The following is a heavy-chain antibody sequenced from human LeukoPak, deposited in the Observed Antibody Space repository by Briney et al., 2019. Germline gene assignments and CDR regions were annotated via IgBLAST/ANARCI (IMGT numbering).Heavy chain of an antibody. Sequence: PGGSLRLSCAASGFTFDDYAMHWVRQAPGKGLEWVSGISWNSGTIAYADSVKGRFTISRDNANSSLYLQMNSLRAEDTAVYYCARGPTVTNFYSYYYMDVWGKGTTVSVSS. J-gene: IGHJ6*03. CDR2: ISWNSGTI. CDR1: GFTFDDYA. V-gene: IGHV3-9*01. D-gene: IGHD4-11*01. CDR3: ARGPTVTNFYSYYYMDV.